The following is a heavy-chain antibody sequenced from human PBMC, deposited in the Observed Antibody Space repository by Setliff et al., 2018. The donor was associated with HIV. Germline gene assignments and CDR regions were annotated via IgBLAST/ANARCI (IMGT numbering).Heavy chain of an antibody. V-gene: IGHV1-2*06. CDR1: GYTFTGYF. Sequence: ASVKVSCKASGYTFTGYFIHWVRQAPGQGLEWMGRINPNTGDTNYAQKFQDRVTMTRDTSINTAYMELSRLRSDDTAVYCCAREYDVLTGYYISAFDIWGQGTMVTVSS. D-gene: IGHD3-9*01. CDR3: AREYDVLTGYYISAFDI. CDR2: INPNTGDT. J-gene: IGHJ3*02.